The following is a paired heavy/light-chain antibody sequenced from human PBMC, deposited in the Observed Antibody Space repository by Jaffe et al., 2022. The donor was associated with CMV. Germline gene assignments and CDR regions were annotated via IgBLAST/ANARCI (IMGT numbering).Heavy chain of an antibody. CDR1: GYTFTSYG. CDR2: ISAYNGNT. J-gene: IGHJ4*02. CDR3: ARDIPESDTGYGQNYFDY. Sequence: QVQLVQSGAEVKKPGASVKVSCKASGYTFTSYGISWVRQAPGQGLEWMGWISAYNGNTNYAQKLQGRVTMTTDTSTSTAYMELRSLRSDDTAVYYCARDIPESDTGYGQNYFDYWGQGTLVTVSS. V-gene: IGHV1-18*04. D-gene: IGHD5-12*01.
Light chain of an antibody. J-gene: IGLJ2*01. V-gene: IGLV3-25*03. Sequence: SYELTQPPSVSVSPGQTARITCSGDALPKQYAYWYQQKPGQAPVLVIYKDSERPSGIPERFSGSSSGTTVTLTISGVQAEDEADYYCQSADSSGPGAVVFGGGTKLTVL. CDR2: KDS. CDR3: QSADSSGPGAVV. CDR1: ALPKQY.